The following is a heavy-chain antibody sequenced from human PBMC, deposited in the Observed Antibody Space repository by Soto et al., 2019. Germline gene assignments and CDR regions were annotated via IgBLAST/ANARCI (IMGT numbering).Heavy chain of an antibody. Sequence: QVQLVQSGAEVKEPGDSVRVSCEASGYTFTAYHIHWVRQAPGQGLEWMGWINPKFGDTTYAQDFQGRVSMTRDMSISTVYMELSRLTSDDTAIYYCARSMDYYYGRGSGNGHGVWGQGTTVTVFS. CDR2: INPKFGDT. V-gene: IGHV1-2*02. D-gene: IGHD3-10*02. J-gene: IGHJ6*02. CDR1: GYTFTAYH. CDR3: ARSMDYYYGRGSGNGHGV.